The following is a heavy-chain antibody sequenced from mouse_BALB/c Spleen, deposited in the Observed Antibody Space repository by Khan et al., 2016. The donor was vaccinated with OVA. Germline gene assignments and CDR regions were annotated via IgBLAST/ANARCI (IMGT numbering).Heavy chain of an antibody. Sequence: QVQLKESGAELAKPGASVKMSCKASGYTFINYWILWVKQRPGQGLEWIGYINPSTAYTAYNQNFKDKATLTADKSSRTAYMQLSSLTSYDSAVYYCARRGLRWDFDYWGQGTTLTVSS. D-gene: IGHD1-1*01. CDR1: GYTFINYW. J-gene: IGHJ2*01. CDR3: ARRGLRWDFDY. CDR2: INPSTAYT. V-gene: IGHV1-7*01.